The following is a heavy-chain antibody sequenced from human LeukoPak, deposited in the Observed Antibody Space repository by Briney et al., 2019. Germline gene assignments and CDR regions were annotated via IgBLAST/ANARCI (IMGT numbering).Heavy chain of an antibody. D-gene: IGHD3-10*01. V-gene: IGHV1-18*01. Sequence: ASVKVSCRASTYTFTSYGISWVRQAPGQGLKWMGWISGYNGNINYAQKFQGRVTMTTDTSTSTAYMELRSLRSDDTAVYYCARDTLWSGDPGDAFDIWGQGTMVTVSS. CDR3: ARDTLWSGDPGDAFDI. J-gene: IGHJ3*02. CDR2: ISGYNGNI. CDR1: TYTFTSYG.